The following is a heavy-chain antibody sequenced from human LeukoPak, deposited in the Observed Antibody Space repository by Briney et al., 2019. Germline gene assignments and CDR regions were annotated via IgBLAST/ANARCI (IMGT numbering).Heavy chain of an antibody. J-gene: IGHJ6*02. Sequence: GGSLRLSCAASGFTFSSYGMHWVRQAPGKGLEWVAFIRYDGSNKYYADSVKGRFTISRGNAKNSLYLQMNSLRAEDTALYYCAKVKHYYYGMDVWGQGTTVTVSS. V-gene: IGHV3-30*02. CDR3: AKVKHYYYGMDV. CDR1: GFTFSSYG. CDR2: IRYDGSNK.